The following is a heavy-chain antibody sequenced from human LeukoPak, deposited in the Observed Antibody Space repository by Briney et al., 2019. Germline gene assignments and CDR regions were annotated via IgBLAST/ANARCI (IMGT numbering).Heavy chain of an antibody. CDR3: ARQESHFDWLLGNDVPFDY. CDR2: ISAYNGNT. J-gene: IGHJ4*02. D-gene: IGHD3-9*01. Sequence: ASVKVSCKASGYTFTSYGISWVRQAPGQGLEWMGWISAYNGNTNYAQKLRGRVTMTTDTSASTAYMELRSLRSDDTAVYYCARQESHFDWLLGNDVPFDYWGQGTLVTVSS. CDR1: GYTFTSYG. V-gene: IGHV1-18*01.